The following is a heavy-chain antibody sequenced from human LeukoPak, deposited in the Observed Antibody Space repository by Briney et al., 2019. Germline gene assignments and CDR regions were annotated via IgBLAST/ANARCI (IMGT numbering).Heavy chain of an antibody. CDR3: ARGDSYGYFGSDNWFDP. D-gene: IGHD5-18*01. J-gene: IGHJ5*02. CDR1: GYTFSNFD. V-gene: IGHV1-8*01. Sequence: GASVKVSCKASGYTFSNFDINWVRQATGQGLEWMGWMNPNSGNTGYAQKFQGRVTMTRNTSISTAYMELSSLRSEDTAVYYCARGDSYGYFGSDNWFDPWGQGTLVTVSS. CDR2: MNPNSGNT.